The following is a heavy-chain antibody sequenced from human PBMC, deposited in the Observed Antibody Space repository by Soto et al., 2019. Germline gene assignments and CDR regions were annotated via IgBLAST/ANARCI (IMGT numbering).Heavy chain of an antibody. Sequence: VQVVESGGGLVQPGGSLRLSCAASGFTFNKYPLYWVRQAAGKGLVWVSRINSDGSTFYADSVKGRFTISRDNAKDTLYLQMNSLRVEDMAVYFCVRDNGGYWGQGTLVTVSS. V-gene: IGHV3-74*01. CDR1: GFTFNKYP. D-gene: IGHD2-8*01. CDR3: VRDNGGY. J-gene: IGHJ4*02. CDR2: INSDGST.